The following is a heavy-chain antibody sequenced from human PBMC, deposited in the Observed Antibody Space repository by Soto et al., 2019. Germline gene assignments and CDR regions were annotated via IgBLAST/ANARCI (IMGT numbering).Heavy chain of an antibody. CDR1: GYNFAGYW. CDR2: IYPSDSDT. D-gene: IGHD3-3*01. V-gene: IGHV5-51*01. Sequence: GEFLKSSCMGSGYNFAGYWIAWVRQMPGKGLELMGIIYPSDSDTRHRPSFQGQVTISADKSISSAYLQWSSLRASDTAMYYCARGGVSTRTFDYWGQGTPVTVSS. CDR3: ARGGVSTRTFDY. J-gene: IGHJ4*02.